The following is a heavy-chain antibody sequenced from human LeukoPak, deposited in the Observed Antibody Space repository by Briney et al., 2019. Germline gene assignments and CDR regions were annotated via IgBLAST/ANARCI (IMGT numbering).Heavy chain of an antibody. D-gene: IGHD2-8*02. CDR2: IYTSGST. CDR3: ARSGPYYYYYYMDV. Sequence: SETLSLTCTVSGGSISSGSYYWSWIRQPAGKGLEWIGRIYTSGSTNYNLSLKSRVTISVDTSKNQFSLKLSSVTAADTAVYYCARSGPYYYYYYMDVWGKGTTVTISS. J-gene: IGHJ6*03. CDR1: GGSISSGSYY. V-gene: IGHV4-61*02.